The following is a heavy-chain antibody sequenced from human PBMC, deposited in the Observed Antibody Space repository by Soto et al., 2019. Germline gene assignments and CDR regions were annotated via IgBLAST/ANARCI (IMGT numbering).Heavy chain of an antibody. D-gene: IGHD7-27*01. CDR3: ARDPKTSGGQNWAFNYFDS. CDR2: SSATGAGT. CDR1: GFTFSSYG. Sequence: EVQLLESGGGLVQPGGSLRLSCAASGFTFSSYGMTWVRQAPGKGLEWVSFSSATGAGTYYADSVKGRFTISRDNSKSTLYLQVDSLRPEDAAVYYCARDPKTSGGQNWAFNYFDSWGQGTLVTVSS. J-gene: IGHJ4*02. V-gene: IGHV3-23*01.